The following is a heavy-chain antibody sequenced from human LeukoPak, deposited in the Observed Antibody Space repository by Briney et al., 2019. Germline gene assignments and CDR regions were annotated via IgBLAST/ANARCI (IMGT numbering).Heavy chain of an antibody. CDR2: INRDGSEA. J-gene: IGHJ4*02. Sequence: GGSLRLSCAASGFSTSWMSWVRRAPGRGLEWVANINRDGSEAYYVDSVKGRFTISRDNAKHSLYLQMNSLRDDDTAVYYCAGDDGFRGVDFWGQGTLVTVSS. CDR1: GFSTSW. V-gene: IGHV3-7*01. CDR3: AGDDGFRGVDF. D-gene: IGHD4-17*01.